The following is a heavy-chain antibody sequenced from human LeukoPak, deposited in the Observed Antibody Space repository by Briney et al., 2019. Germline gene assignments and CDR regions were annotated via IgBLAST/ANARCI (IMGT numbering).Heavy chain of an antibody. CDR3: ARDPEGFGATYFDY. V-gene: IGHV3-21*01. Sequence: GGSVRLSCVASGFSFSRYNMNWVPQAPGKGLEGVSSITRSARNIYYANSVKGRFTIYRDNAKNSFYLQMNSLRAEDTAVFYCARDPEGFGATYFDYWGQGTLVTVSS. CDR2: ITRSARNI. CDR1: GFSFSRYN. D-gene: IGHD3-16*01. J-gene: IGHJ4*02.